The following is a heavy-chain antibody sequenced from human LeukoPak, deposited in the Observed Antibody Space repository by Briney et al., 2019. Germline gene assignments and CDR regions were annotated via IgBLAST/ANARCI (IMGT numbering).Heavy chain of an antibody. CDR2: ISSSGSTI. V-gene: IGHV3-48*03. J-gene: IGHJ4*02. CDR3: ARGGEDSYGSHEFDY. D-gene: IGHD5-18*01. CDR1: GFTFSSYE. Sequence: GGSLRLSCAASGFTFSSYEMNWVRQAPGKGLEWVSYISSSGSTIYYADSVKGRFTISRDNAKNSLYLQMNSLRAEDTAVYYCARGGEDSYGSHEFDYWGQGTLVTVSS.